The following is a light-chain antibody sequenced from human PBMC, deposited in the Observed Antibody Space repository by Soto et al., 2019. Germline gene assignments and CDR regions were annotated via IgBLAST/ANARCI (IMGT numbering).Light chain of an antibody. CDR1: QSVSSSY. Sequence: ENVFTQSPGPLSLSPGEKATLSCRASQSVSSSYLAWYQQKPGQAPRLLIYDASNRPTDIPARFSGSGSGTDFTLTISRLEPEDSAVYYCQQYGSSPWTFGQGTKVDIK. CDR3: QQYGSSPWT. V-gene: IGKV3-20*01. J-gene: IGKJ1*01. CDR2: DAS.